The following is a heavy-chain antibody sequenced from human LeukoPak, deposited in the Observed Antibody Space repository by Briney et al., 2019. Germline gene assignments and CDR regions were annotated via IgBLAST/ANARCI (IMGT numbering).Heavy chain of an antibody. CDR3: ARGTYYDILTGYYKDNWFDP. V-gene: IGHV1-46*01. Sequence: GASVKVSCKASGYTFTSYYMHWVRQAPGQGLEWMGIINPIGGSTSYAQKFQGRVTMTRDMSTSTVYMELSSLRSEDTAVYYCARGTYYDILTGYYKDNWFDPWGQGTLVTVSS. CDR2: INPIGGST. J-gene: IGHJ5*02. D-gene: IGHD3-9*01. CDR1: GYTFTSYY.